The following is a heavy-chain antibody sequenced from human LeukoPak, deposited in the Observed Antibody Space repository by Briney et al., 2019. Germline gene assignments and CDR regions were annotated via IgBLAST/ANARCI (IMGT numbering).Heavy chain of an antibody. J-gene: IGHJ6*03. CDR2: IIPIFGTA. D-gene: IGHD2-2*01. CDR3: AREVGYCSSTSCYGTDYYYYMDV. CDR1: GGTFSSYA. Sequence: ASVKVSCKASGGTFSSYAISWVRQAPGQGLEWMGRIIPIFGTANYAQKFQGRVTITTDGSTSTAYMELSSLRSEDTAVYYCAREVGYCSSTSCYGTDYYYYMDVWGKGTTVTVSS. V-gene: IGHV1-69*05.